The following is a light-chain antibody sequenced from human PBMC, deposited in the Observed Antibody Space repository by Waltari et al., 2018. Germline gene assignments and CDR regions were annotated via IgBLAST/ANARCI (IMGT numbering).Light chain of an antibody. V-gene: IGLV1-40*01. CDR3: QSYDSSLSFYV. CDR1: SSNTGAGYD. CDR2: GNS. Sequence: QSVLTQPPSVSGAPGQRVTISCTGSSSNTGAGYDLHWYQQLPGPAPKLLIYGNSNRPSGVPDRFSGSKSGTSASLAITGLQAEDEADYYCQSYDSSLSFYVFGTGTKVTVL. J-gene: IGLJ1*01.